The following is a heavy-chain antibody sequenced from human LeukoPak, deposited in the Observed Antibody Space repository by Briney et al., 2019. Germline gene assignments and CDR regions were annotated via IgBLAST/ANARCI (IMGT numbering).Heavy chain of an antibody. V-gene: IGHV3-15*01. CDR3: TTVVSGWYGPFDH. J-gene: IGHJ4*02. Sequence: PGGSLRLSCAASGFSFSRAWMSWVRQAPGKGLERVGRIKCRIDDGTTDYIAPVKGRFTISRDDSKNTLFLQMDSLKTEDTAVYYCTTVVSGWYGPFDHWGQGILVTVSS. CDR1: GFSFSRAW. CDR2: IKCRIDDGTT. D-gene: IGHD6-19*01.